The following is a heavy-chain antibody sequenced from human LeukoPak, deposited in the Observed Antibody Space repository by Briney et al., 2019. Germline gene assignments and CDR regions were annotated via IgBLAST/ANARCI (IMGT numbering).Heavy chain of an antibody. Sequence: GGSLRLSCVASGFTFSSYGVHWVCQAPGKGLEWVASISYDGSTEHYADSVKGRFTISRDNAKNSLYLQMNSLRAEDTAVYYCAQGEAAAGTYYYYGMDVWGQGTTVTVSS. J-gene: IGHJ6*02. CDR3: AQGEAAAGTYYYYGMDV. CDR1: GFTFSSYG. V-gene: IGHV3-30*03. D-gene: IGHD6-13*01. CDR2: ISYDGSTE.